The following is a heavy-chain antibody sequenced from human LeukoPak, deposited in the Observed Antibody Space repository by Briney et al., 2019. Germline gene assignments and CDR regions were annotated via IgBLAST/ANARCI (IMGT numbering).Heavy chain of an antibody. V-gene: IGHV3-21*01. CDR1: GFTFSSYS. CDR3: ARDLPEVYCSSTSCYVGDY. Sequence: GGSLRLSCAASGFTFSSYSMNWVRQAPGKGLEWVSSISSSSSYIYYADSVKGRFTISRDNAKNSLYLQMNSLRAEDTAVYYCARDLPEVYCSSTSCYVGDYWGQGTLVTVSS. D-gene: IGHD2-2*01. J-gene: IGHJ4*02. CDR2: ISSSSSYI.